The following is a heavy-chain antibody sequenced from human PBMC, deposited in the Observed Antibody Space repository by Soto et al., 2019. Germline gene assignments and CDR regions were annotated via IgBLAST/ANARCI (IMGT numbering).Heavy chain of an antibody. V-gene: IGHV3-74*01. J-gene: IGHJ5*02. CDR1: GFTFSTYW. CDR2: INSDGSST. CDR3: ARGYSNAWHNWFGP. Sequence: EVQLVESGGGLVQPGGSLRLSCAASGFTFSTYWMHWVRQGPGKGLVWVSRINSDGSSTTYADSVKGRFNISRDNAKNTLYLQMNRLRVEDTAVYYCARGYSNAWHNWFGPWGQGTLVSV. D-gene: IGHD5-12*01.